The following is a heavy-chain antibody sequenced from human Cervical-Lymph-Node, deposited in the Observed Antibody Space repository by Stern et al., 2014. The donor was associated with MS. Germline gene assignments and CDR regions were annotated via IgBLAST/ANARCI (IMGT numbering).Heavy chain of an antibody. J-gene: IGHJ6*02. D-gene: IGHD4-11*01. CDR2: LSAYNGDT. CDR1: GYTFTNYG. CDR3: ARVGLGLQYPEEYGMDV. V-gene: IGHV1-18*01. Sequence: VQLVESGAEVKKPGASVKVSCKASGYTFTNYGIGWVRQAPGRGLEWMGWLSAYNGDTSHAQKFQDRVTVTTDTSTNTGYMELRSLRSDDTAVYYCARVGLGLQYPEEYGMDVWGPGTTVTVFS.